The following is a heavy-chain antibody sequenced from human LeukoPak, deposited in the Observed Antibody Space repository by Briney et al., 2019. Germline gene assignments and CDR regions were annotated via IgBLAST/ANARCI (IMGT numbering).Heavy chain of an antibody. J-gene: IGHJ4*02. CDR3: ARGEAFCDY. CDR1: GFSFSRYW. CDR2: IKEDGTKT. Sequence: GGSLRLSCAASGFSFSRYWMTWVRQAPGKGLEWVANIKEDGTKTYYVDSVKGRFTVSRDNAQNSLYLQMDSLTPEDTAVYFCARGEAFCDYWGQGALVTVSS. V-gene: IGHV3-7*05.